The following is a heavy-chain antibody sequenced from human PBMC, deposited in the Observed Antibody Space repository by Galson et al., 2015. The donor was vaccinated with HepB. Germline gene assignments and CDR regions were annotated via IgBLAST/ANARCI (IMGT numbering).Heavy chain of an antibody. Sequence: SVKVSCKASGYTFTSYYMHWVRRAPGQGLEWMGIINPSGGSTSYAQKFQGRVTMTRDTSTSTVYMELSSLRSEDTAVYYCARRYNWNDDFDYWGQGTLVTVSS. J-gene: IGHJ4*02. CDR2: INPSGGST. V-gene: IGHV1-46*03. CDR1: GYTFTSYY. D-gene: IGHD1-1*01. CDR3: ARRYNWNDDFDY.